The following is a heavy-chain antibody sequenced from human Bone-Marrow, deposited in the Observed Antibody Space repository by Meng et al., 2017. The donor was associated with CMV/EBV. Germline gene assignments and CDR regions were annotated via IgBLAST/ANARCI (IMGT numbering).Heavy chain of an antibody. V-gene: IGHV3-11*01. CDR3: ARTPIAAAGTGNYGMDV. J-gene: IGHJ6*02. CDR2: ISSSGSTI. Sequence: GESLKISCAASGFTFSGYYMSWIRQAPGKGLEWVSYISSSGSTIYYADSVKGRFTISRDNAKNSLYLQMNSLRAEDTAVYYCARTPIAAAGTGNYGMDVWGQGTTVTVSS. D-gene: IGHD6-13*01. CDR1: GFTFSGYY.